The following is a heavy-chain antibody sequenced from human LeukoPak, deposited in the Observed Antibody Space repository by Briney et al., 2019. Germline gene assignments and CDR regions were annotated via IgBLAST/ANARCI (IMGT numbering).Heavy chain of an antibody. CDR3: ARAWYSSSWLSRFDP. CDR1: GFTFSSYW. D-gene: IGHD6-13*01. Sequence: PGGSLRLSCEASGFTFSSYWMSWVRQAPGKGLEWVANIEQDGSEKYYVDSVKGRFTISRDNAKNSLYLQMNSLRTEDTAVYYCARAWYSSSWLSRFDPWGQGTLVTVSS. CDR2: IEQDGSEK. V-gene: IGHV3-7*04. J-gene: IGHJ5*02.